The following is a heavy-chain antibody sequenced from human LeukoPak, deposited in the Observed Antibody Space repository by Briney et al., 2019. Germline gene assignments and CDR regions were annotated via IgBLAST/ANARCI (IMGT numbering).Heavy chain of an antibody. CDR3: ARRTTVTSYSLGAFDI. V-gene: IGHV4-39*07. CDR2: IYYSGST. D-gene: IGHD4-17*01. Sequence: PSETLSLTCTVSGGSISRSSYYWGWIRQPPGKGLEWIGSIYYSGSTYYNPSLKSRVTISVDTSKNQFSLKLSSVTAADTAVYYCARRTTVTSYSLGAFDIWGQGTMVTVSS. J-gene: IGHJ3*02. CDR1: GGSISRSSYY.